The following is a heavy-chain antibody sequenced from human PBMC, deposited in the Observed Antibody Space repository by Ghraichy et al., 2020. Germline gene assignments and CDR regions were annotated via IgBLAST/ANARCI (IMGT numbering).Heavy chain of an antibody. Sequence: TLSLTCAVYGGSFNGYYWSWIRQPPGKGLEWIGEINHSGSTNYNPSLKSRVTISVDTSKNQFSLWLSSVTAADTAVYYCARASGLYYGGNDYWGQGTLVTVSS. J-gene: IGHJ4*02. CDR3: ARASGLYYGGNDY. CDR2: INHSGST. CDR1: GGSFNGYY. V-gene: IGHV4-34*01. D-gene: IGHD4-23*01.